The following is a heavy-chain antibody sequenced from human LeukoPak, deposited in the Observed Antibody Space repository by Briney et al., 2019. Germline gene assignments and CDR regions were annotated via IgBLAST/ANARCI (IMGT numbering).Heavy chain of an antibody. CDR3: ARGWLDFSVGATLQNYFDY. CDR2: IYHSGST. Sequence: PSETLSLTCSVSAYSSRNGYYWGWIRQPPGKGLEWIGNIYHSGSTYYNPSLKSRVTILVDTSKNQFSLKLSSVTAADTAVYYCARGWLDFSVGATLQNYFDYWGQGTLVTVSS. CDR1: AYSSRNGYY. D-gene: IGHD1-26*01. V-gene: IGHV4-38-2*02. J-gene: IGHJ4*02.